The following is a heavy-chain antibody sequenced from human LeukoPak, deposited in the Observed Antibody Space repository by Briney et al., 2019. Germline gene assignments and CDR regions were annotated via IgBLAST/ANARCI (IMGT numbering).Heavy chain of an antibody. CDR3: AREAPGYSSSLGY. J-gene: IGHJ4*02. Sequence: GASVKVSCKASGYTFTGYYMHWVRQAPGQGLEWMGWINPNSGGTNYAQKFQGRVTMTRDTSISTAYMELSRLSSDDTAVYYCAREAPGYSSSLGYWGQGTLVTVSS. D-gene: IGHD6-6*01. CDR1: GYTFTGYY. CDR2: INPNSGGT. V-gene: IGHV1-2*02.